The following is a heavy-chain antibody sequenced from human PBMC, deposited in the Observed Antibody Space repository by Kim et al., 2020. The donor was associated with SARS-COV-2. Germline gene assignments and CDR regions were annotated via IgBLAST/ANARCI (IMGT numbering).Heavy chain of an antibody. V-gene: IGHV1-18*01. CDR2: NP. J-gene: IGHJ6*02. D-gene: IGHD3-10*01. CDR3: ASMVRVRMDV. Sequence: NPHYAQKLQGRVTMTTDTATSTAYMELRSLRSDDTAVYYCASMVRVRMDVWGQGTTVTVSS.